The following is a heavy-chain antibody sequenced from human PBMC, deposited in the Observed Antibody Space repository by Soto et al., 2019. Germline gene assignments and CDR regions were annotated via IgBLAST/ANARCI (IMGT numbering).Heavy chain of an antibody. CDR1: GFTFSSYW. D-gene: IGHD2-15*01. CDR2: IKQDGSEK. Sequence: GGSLRLSCAASGFTFSSYWMSWVRQAPGKGLEWVANIKQDGSEKYYVDSVKGRFTISRDNAKNSLYLQMNSLRAEDTAVYYCAGDQGCYCSGGSCYYCYGMDVWGQGTTVTVSS. V-gene: IGHV3-7*01. CDR3: AGDQGCYCSGGSCYYCYGMDV. J-gene: IGHJ6*02.